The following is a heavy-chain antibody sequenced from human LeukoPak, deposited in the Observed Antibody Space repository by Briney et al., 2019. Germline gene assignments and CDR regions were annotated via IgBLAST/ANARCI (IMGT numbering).Heavy chain of an antibody. V-gene: IGHV1-46*01. J-gene: IGHJ6*02. CDR2: INPSGGST. Sequence: ASVKVSRKASGYTFTSYYMHWVRQAPGQGLEWMGIINPSGGSTSYAQKFQGRVTMTRDTSTSTVFMELSSLRSEDTAVYYCARGVDTTRGLWLYGMDVWGQGTTVTVSS. D-gene: IGHD5-18*01. CDR1: GYTFTSYY. CDR3: ARGVDTTRGLWLYGMDV.